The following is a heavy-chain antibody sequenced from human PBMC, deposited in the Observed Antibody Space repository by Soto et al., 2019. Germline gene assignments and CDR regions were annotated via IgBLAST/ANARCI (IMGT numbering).Heavy chain of an antibody. CDR2: IYSGGST. J-gene: IGHJ4*02. D-gene: IGHD3-10*01. V-gene: IGHV3-53*01. Sequence: GGSLRLSCAASGFTVSSNYMSWVRQAPGKGLEWVSVIYSGGSTYYADSVKGRFTISRDNSKNTLYLQMNSLRAGDTAAYYCARGPLYGSGSYWPYFDYWGQGTLVTVSS. CDR1: GFTVSSNY. CDR3: ARGPLYGSGSYWPYFDY.